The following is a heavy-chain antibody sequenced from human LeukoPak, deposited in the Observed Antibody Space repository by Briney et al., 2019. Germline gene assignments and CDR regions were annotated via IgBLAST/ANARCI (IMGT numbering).Heavy chain of an antibody. D-gene: IGHD2-2*02. CDR2: IYYSGST. CDR3: ARHPRRYCSSTSCYTVAYNWFDP. J-gene: IGHJ5*02. Sequence: SETLSLTCTVSGGSISSYYWSWIRQPPGKGLEWIGYIYYSGSTNYNPSLKGRVTISVDTSKNQFSLKLSSVTAADTAVYYCARHPRRYCSSTSCYTVAYNWFDPWGQGTLVTVSS. V-gene: IGHV4-59*08. CDR1: GGSISSYY.